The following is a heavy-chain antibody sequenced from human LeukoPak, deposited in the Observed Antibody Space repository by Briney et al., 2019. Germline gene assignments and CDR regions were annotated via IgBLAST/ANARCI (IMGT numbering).Heavy chain of an antibody. CDR2: ISAYNGNT. CDR1: GYTFTSYG. Sequence: ASVKVSCKASGYTFTSYGISWLRQAPGQGLEWMGWISAYNGNTNYAQKLQVRVTMTTDTSTSTAYMELRSLRSDDTAVYYCARGQANRLLWVGELLSNINPLDFWGQGTLVTVSS. D-gene: IGHD3-10*01. J-gene: IGHJ4*02. V-gene: IGHV1-18*01. CDR3: ARGQANRLLWVGELLSNINPLDF.